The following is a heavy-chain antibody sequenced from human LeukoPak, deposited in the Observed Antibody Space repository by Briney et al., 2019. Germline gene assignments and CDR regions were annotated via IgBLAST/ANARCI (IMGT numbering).Heavy chain of an antibody. CDR3: ARDTILDY. V-gene: IGHV3-48*01. Sequence: GGSLRPSCAASGFTFSSYSMNWVRQAPGKGLEWVSYISSSSSTIYYADSVKGRFTISRDNAKNSLHLQMNSLRAEDTAVYYCARDTILDYWGQGTPVTVSS. D-gene: IGHD5-24*01. CDR1: GFTFSSYS. J-gene: IGHJ4*02. CDR2: ISSSSSTI.